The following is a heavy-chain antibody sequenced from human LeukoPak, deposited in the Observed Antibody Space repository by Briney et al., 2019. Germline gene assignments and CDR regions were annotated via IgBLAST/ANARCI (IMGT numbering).Heavy chain of an antibody. V-gene: IGHV4-59*01. D-gene: IGHD5-24*01. CDR2: IYYSGST. Sequence: PSETLSLTCTVSGGSISSYYWSWLRQPPGKGLEWIGYIYYSGSTKYNPSLKSRVTTSVDTSKNQFSLKLSSVTAADTAVYYCARVLRMATIELWGQGTLVTVSS. CDR1: GGSISSYY. CDR3: ARVLRMATIEL. J-gene: IGHJ4*02.